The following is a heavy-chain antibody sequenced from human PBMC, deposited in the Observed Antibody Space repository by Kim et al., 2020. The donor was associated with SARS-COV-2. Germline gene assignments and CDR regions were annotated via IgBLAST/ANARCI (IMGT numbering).Heavy chain of an antibody. D-gene: IGHD5-12*01. CDR1: GFTFSTYS. CDR2: ITGSSNTI. Sequence: GGSLRLSCAASGFTFSTYSMNWVRQAPGKGLEWISYITGSSNTIYYADSVKGRFTISRDNAKNSLYLQMNSLRDEDTAVYYCARDLRGSAYDYGEPGLDYWGQGTLVTVSS. J-gene: IGHJ4*02. V-gene: IGHV3-48*02. CDR3: ARDLRGSAYDYGEPGLDY.